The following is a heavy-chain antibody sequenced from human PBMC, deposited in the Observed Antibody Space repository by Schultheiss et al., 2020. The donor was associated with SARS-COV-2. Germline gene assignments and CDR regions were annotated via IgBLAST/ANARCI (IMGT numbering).Heavy chain of an antibody. CDR1: GFTVSSNY. V-gene: IGHV3-66*01. J-gene: IGHJ4*02. D-gene: IGHD4-17*01. Sequence: GGSLRLSCAASGFTVSSNYMSWVRQAPGKGLEWVSVIYSGGSTYYADSVKGRFTISRDNSKNTLYLQMNSLRAEDTAVYYCARDQDYGDDFDYWGQGTLVTVSS. CDR2: IYSGGST. CDR3: ARDQDYGDDFDY.